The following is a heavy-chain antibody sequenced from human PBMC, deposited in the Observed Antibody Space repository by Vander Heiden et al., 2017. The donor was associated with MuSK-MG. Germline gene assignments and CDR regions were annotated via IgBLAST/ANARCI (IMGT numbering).Heavy chain of an antibody. Sequence: QVQLVQSGAEVKKPGSSVKVSCNASGGTFSSYTISWVRKSTGQGLEWMGRIIPILGIANYAQKFQGRVTITADKSTSTAYMELSSLRSEDTAVYYCARVTYSSSSGLDYWGQGTLVTVSS. CDR2: IIPILGIA. D-gene: IGHD6-6*01. CDR3: ARVTYSSSSGLDY. CDR1: GGTFSSYT. V-gene: IGHV1-69*02. J-gene: IGHJ4*02.